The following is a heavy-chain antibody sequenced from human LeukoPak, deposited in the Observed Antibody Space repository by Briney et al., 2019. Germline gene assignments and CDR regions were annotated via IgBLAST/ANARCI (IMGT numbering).Heavy chain of an antibody. D-gene: IGHD3-22*01. CDR1: GGSVYVGSYY. Sequence: SETLSLTCTVSGGSVYVGSYYWSWIRQPAGKGLEWIGRIYTSGSTNYNPSLKSRVTISGDTSKNQFSLRPSSVTAADTAVYYCARASYSYDINGWVPFDYWGQGTLVTVSS. J-gene: IGHJ4*02. CDR3: ARASYSYDINGWVPFDY. CDR2: IYTSGST. V-gene: IGHV4-61*02.